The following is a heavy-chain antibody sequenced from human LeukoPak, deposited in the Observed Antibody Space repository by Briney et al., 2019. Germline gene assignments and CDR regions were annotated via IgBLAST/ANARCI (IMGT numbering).Heavy chain of an antibody. CDR3: TRDYYGAGAK. D-gene: IGHD3-10*01. CDR2: IDFDGSTT. Sequence: PGGSLRLSCEVSGYTFSDSWMNWVRHTPGKGLVWVSIIDFDGSTTTYADSVKGRFTISRHNAKKTLYLQMNSLRAEDTGVYYCTRDYYGAGAKWGQGVLVTVSS. CDR1: GYTFSDSW. J-gene: IGHJ4*02. V-gene: IGHV3-74*01.